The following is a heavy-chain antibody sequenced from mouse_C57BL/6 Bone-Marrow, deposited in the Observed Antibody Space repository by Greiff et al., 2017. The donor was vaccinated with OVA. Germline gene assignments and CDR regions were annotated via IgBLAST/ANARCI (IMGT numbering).Heavy chain of an antibody. Sequence: QVQLQQSGPGLVQPSQSLSITCTVSGFSLTSYGVHWVRQSPGKGLEWLGVIWRGGSTDYNAAFMSRLSITKDNSKSQVSVNMNGLQSDDTAIYYCASHYYGSSPFAYWGQGTLVTVSA. V-gene: IGHV2-5*01. J-gene: IGHJ3*01. CDR2: IWRGGST. CDR3: ASHYYGSSPFAY. CDR1: GFSLTSYG. D-gene: IGHD1-1*01.